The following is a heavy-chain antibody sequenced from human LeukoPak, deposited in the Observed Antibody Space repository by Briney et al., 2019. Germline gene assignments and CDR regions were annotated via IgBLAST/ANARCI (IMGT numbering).Heavy chain of an antibody. CDR1: GFTFSSYA. CDR2: ISGSGGST. CDR3: ARDGCTSVSCYSNWFDP. Sequence: GGSLRLSCAASGFTFSSYAMSWVRQAPGKGLEWVSAISGSGGSTYYADSVKGRFTISRDNSKNTLYLQMNSLRAEDTAVYYCARDGCTSVSCYSNWFDPWGQGTLVTVSS. J-gene: IGHJ5*02. D-gene: IGHD2-2*01. V-gene: IGHV3-23*01.